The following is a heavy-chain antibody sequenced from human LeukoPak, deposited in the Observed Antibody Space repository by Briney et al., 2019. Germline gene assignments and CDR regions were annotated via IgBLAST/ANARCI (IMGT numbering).Heavy chain of an antibody. CDR1: GYTFTSYG. V-gene: IGHV1-18*01. CDR2: ISAYNGNT. J-gene: IGHJ4*02. CDR3: ARGRITMVRGDFDY. D-gene: IGHD3-10*01. Sequence: ASVKVSCKASGYTFTSYGISWVRQAPGQGLEWMGWISAYNGNTNYAQKLQGRVTMTTDTSTSTAYMELRSLRSDATAVYYCARGRITMVRGDFDYWGQGTLVTVSS.